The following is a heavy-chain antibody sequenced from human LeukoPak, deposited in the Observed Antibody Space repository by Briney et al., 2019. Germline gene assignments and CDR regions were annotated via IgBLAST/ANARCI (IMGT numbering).Heavy chain of an antibody. Sequence: GGWLRLSCAASGVTFSTYWMNWCRQTPGKGLEWGANINQDGSEKYYADSGKGRFTISRDNTKNSLYLQMKSLRAEATAVYYCARARRTAYWGQGTLITVSS. CDR2: INQDGSEK. V-gene: IGHV3-7*01. J-gene: IGHJ4*02. CDR1: GVTFSTYW. CDR3: ARARRTAY.